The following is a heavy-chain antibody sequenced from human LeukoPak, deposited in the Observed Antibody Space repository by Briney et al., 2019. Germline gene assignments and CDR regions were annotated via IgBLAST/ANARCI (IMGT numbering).Heavy chain of an antibody. CDR3: ARAASSGWYVGWFDP. CDR2: IYYSGST. J-gene: IGHJ5*02. V-gene: IGHV4-59*01. Sequence: RSETLSLTCTVSGGSISSYYWSWIRQPPGKGLEWIGYIYYSGSTNYNPSLKSRVTISVDTSKNQFSLKLSSVTAADTAVYYCARAASSGWYVGWFDPWGQGTLVTVSS. D-gene: IGHD6-19*01. CDR1: GGSISSYY.